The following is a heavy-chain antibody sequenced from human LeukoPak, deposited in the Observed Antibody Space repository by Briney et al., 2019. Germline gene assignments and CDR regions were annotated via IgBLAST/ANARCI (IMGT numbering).Heavy chain of an antibody. D-gene: IGHD2-2*02. CDR2: INPSGGST. V-gene: IGHV1-46*01. CDR1: GYTFTSYY. Sequence: ASVKVSCKASGYTFTSYYMHWVRQAPGQGLEWMGIINPSGGSTSYAQKFQGRVTMTRDMSTSTVYMELSSLRSEDTAVYYCARDRGIVVVPAAKPLGYWGQGTLVTVSS. J-gene: IGHJ4*02. CDR3: ARDRGIVVVPAAKPLGY.